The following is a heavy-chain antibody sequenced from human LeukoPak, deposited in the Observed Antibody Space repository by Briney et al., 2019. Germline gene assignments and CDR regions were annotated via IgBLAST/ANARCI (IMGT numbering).Heavy chain of an antibody. V-gene: IGHV3-53*01. Sequence: GGSLRLSCAASGFTVSSNYMSWVRQAPGKGLEWVSVIYSGGSTYYADSVTGRFTISRDNSKNTLYLQMNSPRSGDTARYYIARDGGGYARFDPWGQGTLVTVSS. CDR1: GFTVSSNY. D-gene: IGHD3-16*01. CDR3: ARDGGGYARFDP. J-gene: IGHJ5*02. CDR2: IYSGGST.